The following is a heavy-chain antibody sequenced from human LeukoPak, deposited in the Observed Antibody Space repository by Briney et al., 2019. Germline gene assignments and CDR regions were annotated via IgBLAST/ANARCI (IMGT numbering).Heavy chain of an antibody. Sequence: PSETLSLTCTVSGGSISSSSYYWGWIRQPPGKGLEWTGSIYYSGSTYYNPSLKSRVTISVDTSKNQFSLKLSSVTAADTAVYYCAIHPIAVAGQTDYWGQGTLVTVSS. CDR3: AIHPIAVAGQTDY. J-gene: IGHJ4*02. V-gene: IGHV4-39*07. CDR1: GGSISSSSYY. CDR2: IYYSGST. D-gene: IGHD6-19*01.